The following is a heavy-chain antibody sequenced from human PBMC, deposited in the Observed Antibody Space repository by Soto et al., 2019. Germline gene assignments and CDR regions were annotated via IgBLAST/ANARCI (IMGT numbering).Heavy chain of an antibody. Sequence: QVQLVQSGAEVKKPGASVKVSCKASGYSFTSYGISWVRQAPGQGLEWMGWISAYTGKTNYAQKLQDRITMTTDTSTSTAYMELRSLRSDDTAVYYCARDNAWLRIQNKWFDPCGQGTLVTVSS. D-gene: IGHD5-12*01. CDR2: ISAYTGKT. CDR3: ARDNAWLRIQNKWFDP. J-gene: IGHJ5*02. CDR1: GYSFTSYG. V-gene: IGHV1-18*01.